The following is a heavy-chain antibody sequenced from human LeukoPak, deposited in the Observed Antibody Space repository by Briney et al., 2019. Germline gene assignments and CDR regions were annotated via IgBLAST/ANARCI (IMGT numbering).Heavy chain of an antibody. CDR2: ISWNSGSI. J-gene: IGHJ4*02. CDR3: AKDNRRHYTSGPNPDSLH. V-gene: IGHV3-9*01. D-gene: IGHD6-19*01. CDR1: GFIFNNYA. Sequence: GGSLRLSCAGSGFIFNNYAMHWVRQPPGKGLEWVSGISWNSGSIDYADSVKGRFTISGDNAKNSLYLQMNSLRVEDTAFYYCAKDNRRHYTSGPNPDSLHWGQGALVTVSS.